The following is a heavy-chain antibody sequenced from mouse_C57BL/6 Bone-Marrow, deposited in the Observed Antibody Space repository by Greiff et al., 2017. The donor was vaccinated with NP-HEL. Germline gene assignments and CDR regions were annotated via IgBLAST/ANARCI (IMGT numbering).Heavy chain of an antibody. Sequence: VQLQQSGAELARPGASVKMSCKASGYTFTSYTMHWVKQRPGQGLEWIGYINPSSGYTKYNQKFKDKATLTADKASSTAYMQLSSLTSEDSAVYYCACVRRFDYWGQGTTLTVSS. V-gene: IGHV1-4*01. D-gene: IGHD2-14*01. CDR2: INPSSGYT. CDR3: ACVRRFDY. J-gene: IGHJ2*01. CDR1: GYTFTSYT.